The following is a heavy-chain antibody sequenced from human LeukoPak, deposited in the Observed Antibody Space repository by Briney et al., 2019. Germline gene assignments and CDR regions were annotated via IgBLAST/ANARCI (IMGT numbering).Heavy chain of an antibody. D-gene: IGHD4-23*01. J-gene: IGHJ4*02. V-gene: IGHV3-7*01. Sequence: PGGSLRLSCAASGFTFSSYWMSWVRQTPGKGLEWVANIKQDGSAEYYVDSVKGRFTISRDSTKKSLYLQMNSLRAEDTAVYYCARTGPGYSLYYFDYWGQGTLVTVSS. CDR3: ARTGPGYSLYYFDY. CDR1: GFTFSSYW. CDR2: IKQDGSAE.